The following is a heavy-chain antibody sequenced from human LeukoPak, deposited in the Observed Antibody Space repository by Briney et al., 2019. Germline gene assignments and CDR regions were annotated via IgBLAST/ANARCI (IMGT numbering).Heavy chain of an antibody. J-gene: IGHJ4*02. D-gene: IGHD2-15*01. CDR3: VRDSSLLY. CDR2: IDPDETYT. V-gene: IGHV3-74*01. CDR1: GFTFSSHW. Sequence: GGSLRLSCAGSGFTFSSHWMYWVRQAPGKGLVGVSRIDPDETYTSYADSVRGRFTVSRDNAKNTLYLQMNNLRAEDTAVYYCVRDSSLLYWGQGTLVTVSS.